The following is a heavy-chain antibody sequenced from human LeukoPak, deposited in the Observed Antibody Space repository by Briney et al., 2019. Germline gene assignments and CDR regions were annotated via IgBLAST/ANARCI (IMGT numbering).Heavy chain of an antibody. CDR2: IYVTGN. CDR3: ARHIGGGIEDMDV. CDR1: GGSIGTYY. V-gene: IGHV4-59*08. D-gene: IGHD3-16*02. Sequence: PSETLSLTCTVSGGSIGTYYWGWVRQSPGKGLEWIGYIYVTGNRYNPYLQSRVTISVDTSRNQFFLKMSSVTAADTAVYYCARHIGGGIEDMDVWGKGTKVTVSS. J-gene: IGHJ6*03.